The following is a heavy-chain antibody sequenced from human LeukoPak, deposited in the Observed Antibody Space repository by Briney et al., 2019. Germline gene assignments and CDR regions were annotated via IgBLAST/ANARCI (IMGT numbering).Heavy chain of an antibody. CDR1: GFTFISYR. CDR2: IRGGSSTI. V-gene: IGHV3-48*01. CDR3: ARDPYSGNYGSYYYYYMDV. J-gene: IGHJ6*03. Sequence: GGSLSLSGAAPGFTFISYRLNWVRQAQGKGLEWVPNIRGGSSTIYYADSVKGRFTISRDNAKDSLYLQINSLGPEDTAVYFCARDPYSGNYGSYYYYYMDVWGKGTTVTVSS. D-gene: IGHD3-22*01.